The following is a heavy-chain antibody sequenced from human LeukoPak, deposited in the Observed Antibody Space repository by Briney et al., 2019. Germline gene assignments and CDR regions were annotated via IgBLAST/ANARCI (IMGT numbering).Heavy chain of an antibody. V-gene: IGHV1-69*04. D-gene: IGHD3-16*01. J-gene: IGHJ4*02. Sequence: ASVKVSCKASGGTFQGGTSNIYAINWVRQAPGQGLEWLGRINPPHGIANYPQRFQGRVTITADESATTAYMELGALRSDDTAVYYCAREACREMRLMWPSLGGQDCRYDSWGQGTLVTVSS. CDR1: GGTFQGGTSNIYA. CDR2: INPPHGIA. CDR3: AREACREMRLMWPSLGGQDCRYDS.